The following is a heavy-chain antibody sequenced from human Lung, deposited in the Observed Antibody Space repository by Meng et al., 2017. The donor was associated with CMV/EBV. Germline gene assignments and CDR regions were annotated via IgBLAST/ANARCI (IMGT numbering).Heavy chain of an antibody. J-gene: IGHJ4*02. Sequence: SLKIPCSASGFTFSDYYMSWIRQAPGKGLEWVSYISSSGFTIYYADSVKGRFTISRDNAKNSLCLQMNSLRAEDTAVYYCASLGGGKVAYWGQGTLVTVSS. V-gene: IGHV3-11*01. CDR3: ASLGGGKVAY. CDR2: ISSSGFTI. D-gene: IGHD4-23*01. CDR1: GFTFSDYY.